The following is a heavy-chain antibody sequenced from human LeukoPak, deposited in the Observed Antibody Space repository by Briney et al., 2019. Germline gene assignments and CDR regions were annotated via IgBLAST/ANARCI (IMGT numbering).Heavy chain of an antibody. CDR3: ARDSCSSTSCLSIDDY. CDR2: INPNSGGT. J-gene: IGHJ4*02. Sequence: GASVKVSCKASGYTXIGYYMHRVRQAPGQGLEWMAWINPNSGGTNYAQKFQGRVTMTRDTSISTVYMELSRLRSDDTAVYYCARDSCSSTSCLSIDDYWGQGTLVTVSS. V-gene: IGHV1-2*02. D-gene: IGHD2-2*01. CDR1: GYTXIGYY.